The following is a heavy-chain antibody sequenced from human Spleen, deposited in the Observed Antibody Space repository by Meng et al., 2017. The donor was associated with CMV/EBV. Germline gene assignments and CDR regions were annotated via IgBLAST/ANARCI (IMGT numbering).Heavy chain of an antibody. J-gene: IGHJ6*02. CDR3: ARDRRRQLWGRDFNYYVMDV. Sequence: GESLKISCAASGFTLSSYAMNWVRQTPGKGLEWVSSIGGSSSYMYYSDSVKGRFTISRDNAKNSLYLQMNSLRVEDTAVYYCARDRRRQLWGRDFNYYVMDVWGQGTTVTVS. D-gene: IGHD5-18*01. CDR2: IGGSSSYM. CDR1: GFTLSSYA. V-gene: IGHV3-21*01.